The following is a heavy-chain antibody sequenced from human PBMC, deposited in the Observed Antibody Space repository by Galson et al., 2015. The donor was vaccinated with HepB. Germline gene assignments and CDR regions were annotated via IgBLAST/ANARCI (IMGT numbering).Heavy chain of an antibody. CDR3: ERTRGAAAGICDY. D-gene: IGHD6-13*01. CDR1: GFTFSSYW. Sequence: SLRLSCAASGFTFSSYWMHWVRQAPGKGLVWVSRINSDGTYITYADSVKGRFTISRDNAKNTLYLQMNSPRAEDTALYYCERTRGAAAGICDYWGQGTLVTVSS. J-gene: IGHJ4*02. CDR2: INSDGTYI. V-gene: IGHV3-74*01.